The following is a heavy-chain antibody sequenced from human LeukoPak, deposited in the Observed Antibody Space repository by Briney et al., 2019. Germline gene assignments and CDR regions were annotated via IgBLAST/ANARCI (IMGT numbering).Heavy chain of an antibody. Sequence: PGGSLRLSCAASGFTFSSYWMRWVRQPPGKGLEWVADIKQDGSEKYYADSVKRRFTISRANAKNSLYLQMSSLRAEATAVYYCAKNMDTWGQGTLVTVSS. V-gene: IGHV3-7*01. CDR3: AKNMDT. J-gene: IGHJ4*02. CDR1: GFTFSSYW. CDR2: IKQDGSEK. D-gene: IGHD2/OR15-2a*01.